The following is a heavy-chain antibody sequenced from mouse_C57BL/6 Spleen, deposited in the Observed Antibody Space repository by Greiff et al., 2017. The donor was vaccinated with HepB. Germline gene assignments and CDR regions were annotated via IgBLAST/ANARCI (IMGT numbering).Heavy chain of an antibody. Sequence: GGGLVQPKGSLKLSCAASGFSFNTYAMNWVRQAPGKGLEWVARIRSKSNNYATYYADSVKDRFTISRDDSESMLYLQMNNLKTEDTAMYYCVREPLVYWYFDVWGTGTTVTVSS. CDR2: IRSKSNNYAT. D-gene: IGHD2-10*02. CDR3: VREPLVYWYFDV. CDR1: GFSFNTYA. J-gene: IGHJ1*03. V-gene: IGHV10-1*01.